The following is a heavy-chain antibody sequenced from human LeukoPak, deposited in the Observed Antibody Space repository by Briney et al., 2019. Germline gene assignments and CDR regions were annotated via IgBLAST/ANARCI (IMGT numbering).Heavy chain of an antibody. J-gene: IGHJ5*02. CDR1: GGSFSGYY. Sequence: SETLSLTCAVYGGSFSGYYWSWIRQPPGKGLEWIGEINHSGSTYYNPSLKSRVTISVDTSKNQFSLKLSSVTAADTAVYYCARLAAAGWFDPWGQGTLVTVSS. CDR2: INHSGST. CDR3: ARLAAAGWFDP. D-gene: IGHD6-13*01. V-gene: IGHV4-34*01.